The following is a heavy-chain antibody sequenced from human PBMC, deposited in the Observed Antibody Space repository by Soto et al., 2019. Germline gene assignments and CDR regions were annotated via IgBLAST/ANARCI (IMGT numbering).Heavy chain of an antibody. Sequence: GESLKISCKGSGYSFTNYWIGWVRQMPGKGLEWMGIISPGDSDTSYSPSFQGQVTISVDKSISTAYLQWNSLKASDTAMYYCARRGYSYGMDVWGQGTTVTVSS. CDR3: ARRGYSYGMDV. D-gene: IGHD5-18*01. J-gene: IGHJ6*02. CDR2: ISPGDSDT. CDR1: GYSFTNYW. V-gene: IGHV5-51*01.